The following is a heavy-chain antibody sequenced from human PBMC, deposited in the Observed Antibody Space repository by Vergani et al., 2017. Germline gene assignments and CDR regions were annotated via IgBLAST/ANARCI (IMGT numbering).Heavy chain of an antibody. V-gene: IGHV4-61*02. Sequence: QVQLQESGPGLVKPSQTLSLTCTVPGGSISSGSSYWSRIRQPAGKGLGWLGRIYTSGSTNYNPSLKSRVTISVDTSKTQFSLKLSSGTAADTAVYYCAREGGVVTATPYCMDVWGQGTTVTVSS. CDR2: IYTSGST. D-gene: IGHD2-21*02. CDR3: AREGGVVTATPYCMDV. J-gene: IGHJ6*02. CDR1: GGSISSGSSY.